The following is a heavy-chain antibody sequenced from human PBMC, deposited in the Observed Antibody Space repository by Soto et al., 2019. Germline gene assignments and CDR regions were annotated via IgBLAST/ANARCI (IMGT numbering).Heavy chain of an antibody. V-gene: IGHV3-43D*04. Sequence: LRLSCAASGFTFDDYAMHWVRQAPGKGLEWVSLISWDGGSTYYADSVKGRFTISRDNSKNSLYLQMNSLRAEDTALYYCAKDMLIAASLYYYGMDVWGQGTTVTVSS. CDR1: GFTFDDYA. J-gene: IGHJ6*02. CDR2: ISWDGGST. CDR3: AKDMLIAASLYYYGMDV. D-gene: IGHD6-25*01.